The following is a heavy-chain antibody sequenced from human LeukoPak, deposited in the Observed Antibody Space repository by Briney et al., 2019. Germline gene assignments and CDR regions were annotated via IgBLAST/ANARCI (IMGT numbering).Heavy chain of an antibody. CDR3: ARGLYGRKHDAFDI. V-gene: IGHV3-7*04. CDR2: IKQDGSEK. Sequence: GGSLRLSCAASGFTFSSYWMSWVRQAPGKGLEWVANIKQDGSEKYYVDSVKGRFTISRDNAKNSLYLQMNSLRAEDTAVYYCARGLYGRKHDAFDIWGQGTMVTVSS. J-gene: IGHJ3*02. CDR1: GFTFSSYW. D-gene: IGHD2-8*01.